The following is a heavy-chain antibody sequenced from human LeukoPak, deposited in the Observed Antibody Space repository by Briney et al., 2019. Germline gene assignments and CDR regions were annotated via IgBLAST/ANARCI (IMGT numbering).Heavy chain of an antibody. CDR1: GFTFSSYG. D-gene: IGHD3-10*01. J-gene: IGHJ4*02. Sequence: GGSLRLSCAASGFTFSSYGMHWVRQAPGKGLEWVAFIRYDGINKYYADSVKGRFTISRDDSKNTAYLQMDSLKTEDTAVYYCTGNYYGSGSYADFDYWGQGTLVTVSS. V-gene: IGHV3-30*02. CDR3: TGNYYGSGSYADFDY. CDR2: IRYDGINK.